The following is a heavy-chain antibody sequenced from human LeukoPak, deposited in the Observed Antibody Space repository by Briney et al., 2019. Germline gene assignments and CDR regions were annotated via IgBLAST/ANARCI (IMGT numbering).Heavy chain of an antibody. J-gene: IGHJ3*02. CDR2: IDWDDDK. Sequence: FGPALVKPTQTLTLTCTFSGFSLSTSGMCVSWIRQPPGKALERLARIDWDDDKYYSTSLKTRLTISKDTSKNQVVLTMTNMDPVDTATYYCARLGLDGAFDIWGQGTMVTVSS. V-gene: IGHV2-70*11. D-gene: IGHD5-24*01. CDR1: GFSLSTSGMC. CDR3: ARLGLDGAFDI.